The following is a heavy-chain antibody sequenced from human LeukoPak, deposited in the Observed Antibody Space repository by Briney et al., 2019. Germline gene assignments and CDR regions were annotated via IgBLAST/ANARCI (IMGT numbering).Heavy chain of an antibody. V-gene: IGHV6-1*01. D-gene: IGHD6-19*01. J-gene: IGHJ6*02. CDR2: TYYRSKWYN. Sequence: SQTLSLTCAISGDSVSSNSAAWNWIRQSPSRGLEWLGRTYYRSKWYNDYAVSVKSRITINPDTSKNQFSLQLNSVTPEDTAVYYCARENRGSSGWDYYCYYGMDVWGQGTTVTVSS. CDR1: GDSVSSNSAA. CDR3: ARENRGSSGWDYYCYYGMDV.